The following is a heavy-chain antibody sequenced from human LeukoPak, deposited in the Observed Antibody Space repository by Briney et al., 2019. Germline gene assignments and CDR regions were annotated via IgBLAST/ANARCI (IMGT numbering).Heavy chain of an antibody. J-gene: IGHJ4*02. Sequence: PGGSLRLSCAASGFTFSSYGMSWVRQAPGKGLEWVSAISSSAGSTFYADSVKGRFTISRDNSKNTLYLQMSSLRAEDTAVYYCAKRSLRGSGSPPYFGYWGQGTLVTVSS. D-gene: IGHD3-10*01. CDR3: AKRSLRGSGSPPYFGY. CDR2: ISSSAGST. CDR1: GFTFSSYG. V-gene: IGHV3-23*01.